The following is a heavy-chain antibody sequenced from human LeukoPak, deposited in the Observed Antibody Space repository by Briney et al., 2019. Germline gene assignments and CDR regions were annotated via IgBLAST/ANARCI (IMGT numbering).Heavy chain of an antibody. CDR2: IWYDGSNK. Sequence: GGSLRLSCAASGFTFSSYGMHWVRQAPGKGLERVAVIWYDGSNKYYADSVKGRFTISRDNSRNTLYLQMNSLRAEDTAVYYCARGELYGDYEGGYFDYWGQGTLVTVSS. V-gene: IGHV3-33*01. CDR1: GFTFSSYG. CDR3: ARGELYGDYEGGYFDY. J-gene: IGHJ4*02. D-gene: IGHD4-17*01.